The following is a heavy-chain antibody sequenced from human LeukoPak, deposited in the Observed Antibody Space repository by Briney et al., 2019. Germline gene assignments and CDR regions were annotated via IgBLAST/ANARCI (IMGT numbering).Heavy chain of an antibody. V-gene: IGHV3-21*01. D-gene: IGHD2-15*01. J-gene: IGHJ4*02. Sequence: GGSLRLSCAASGFTFSSYAMSWVRQAPGKGLEWVSAIRTGGYIHYAESAKGRFIISRDNARDSLYLQMNSLSAEDTAIYYCAGALCSGGSCYSFNYWGQGTLVTVSS. CDR1: GFTFSSYA. CDR2: IRTGGYI. CDR3: AGALCSGGSCYSFNY.